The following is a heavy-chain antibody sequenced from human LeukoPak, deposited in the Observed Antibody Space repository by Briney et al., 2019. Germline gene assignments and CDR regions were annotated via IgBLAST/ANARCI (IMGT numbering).Heavy chain of an antibody. Sequence: GGSLRLSCAASGFTFSDYYMSWIRQAPGKGLEWVSYISSTGSPIYYADSVKGRFTISRDNAKNSPYLQMNSLRAEDTAVYYCARVGINDYGDYVDYYFDYWGQGTLVTVSS. J-gene: IGHJ4*02. CDR3: ARVGINDYGDYVDYYFDY. V-gene: IGHV3-11*01. CDR2: ISSTGSPI. D-gene: IGHD4-17*01. CDR1: GFTFSDYY.